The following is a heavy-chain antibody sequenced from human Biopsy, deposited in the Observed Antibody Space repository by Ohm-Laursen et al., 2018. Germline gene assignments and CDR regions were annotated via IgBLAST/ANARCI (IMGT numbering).Heavy chain of an antibody. V-gene: IGHV4-59*02. CDR3: ARATNSTGWPYYYFYGMDV. Sequence: SETLSLTCRVSGDSVTKYYWSWIRQHPGKGLEWIGYIHYMGSTNYNPSLKSRVTISVDTSKNQFSLRLNSVTAADTAVYYCARATNSTGWPYYYFYGMDVWGQGTTVTVSS. D-gene: IGHD2/OR15-2a*01. CDR1: GDSVTKYY. CDR2: IHYMGST. J-gene: IGHJ6*02.